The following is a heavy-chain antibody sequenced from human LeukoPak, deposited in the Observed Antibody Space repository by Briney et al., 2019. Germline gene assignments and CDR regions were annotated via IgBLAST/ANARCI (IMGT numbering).Heavy chain of an antibody. CDR3: ARRPSGSSWYRPAGLDY. V-gene: IGHV4-34*01. CDR1: GGSFSGYY. CDR2: INHSGST. Sequence: SETLSLTCAVYGGSFSGYYWSWIRQPPGKGLEWIGEINHSGSTNYNPSLKSRVTISVDTSKNQFSLKLSSVTAADTAVYYCARRPSGSSWYRPAGLDYWGQGTLVTVSS. D-gene: IGHD6-13*01. J-gene: IGHJ4*02.